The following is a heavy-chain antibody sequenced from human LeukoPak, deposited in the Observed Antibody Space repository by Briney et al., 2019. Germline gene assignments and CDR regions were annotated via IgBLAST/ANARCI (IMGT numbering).Heavy chain of an antibody. J-gene: IGHJ4*02. V-gene: IGHV3-53*01. CDR1: GFTVSSNY. CDR2: IYSGGST. Sequence: GGSLRLSCAASGFTVSSNYMSWVRQAPGKGLEWVSVIYSGGSTYYADSVKGRFTISRDNSKNTLYLQMNSLRAEDTAVYYCAKGRNYYDSSGPFDYWGQGTLVTVSS. D-gene: IGHD3-22*01. CDR3: AKGRNYYDSSGPFDY.